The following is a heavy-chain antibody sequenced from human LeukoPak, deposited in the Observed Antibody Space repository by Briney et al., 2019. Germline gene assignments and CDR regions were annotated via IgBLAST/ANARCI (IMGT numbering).Heavy chain of an antibody. V-gene: IGHV3-23*01. CDR2: IGASGGST. Sequence: PGGSLRLSCATSGFTFSSYAMSWVRQAPGKGLEWVSGIGASGGSTYYADSVKGRFTISRDNSKNTLYLQMNSLRTEDTAVYYCAKAEGYDILTGLDYWGQGTLSPSPQ. CDR3: AKAEGYDILTGLDY. D-gene: IGHD3-9*01. CDR1: GFTFSSYA. J-gene: IGHJ4*02.